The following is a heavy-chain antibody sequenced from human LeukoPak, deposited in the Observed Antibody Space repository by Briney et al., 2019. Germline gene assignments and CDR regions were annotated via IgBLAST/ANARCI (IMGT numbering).Heavy chain of an antibody. D-gene: IGHD5-24*01. Sequence: SETLSLTCAVYGGSFSGYYWSWIRQPPGKGLEWIGEINHSGSTNYNPSLKSRVTISVDTSKTQFSLKLGSVTAADTAVYYCARDHGDAFDIWGQGTMVPVSS. CDR2: INHSGST. CDR1: GGSFSGYY. V-gene: IGHV4-34*01. J-gene: IGHJ3*02. CDR3: ARDHGDAFDI.